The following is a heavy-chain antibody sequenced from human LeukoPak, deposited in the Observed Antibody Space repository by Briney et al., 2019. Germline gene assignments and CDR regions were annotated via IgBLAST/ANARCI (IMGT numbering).Heavy chain of an antibody. Sequence: GGSLRLSCAASGFTFSSYWMHWVRQAPGKGLVWVSRINSDGSSTSYADSVKGRFTISRDNSKNTLYLQMNSLRAEDTAVYYCAKDERAGLHYYDSSGYYYGDYFDYWGQGTLVTVSS. CDR1: GFTFSSYW. J-gene: IGHJ4*02. CDR2: INSDGSST. CDR3: AKDERAGLHYYDSSGYYYGDYFDY. V-gene: IGHV3-74*01. D-gene: IGHD3-22*01.